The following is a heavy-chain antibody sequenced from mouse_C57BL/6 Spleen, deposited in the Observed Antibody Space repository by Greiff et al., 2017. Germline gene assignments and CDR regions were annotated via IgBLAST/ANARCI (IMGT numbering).Heavy chain of an antibody. V-gene: IGHV7-3*01. Sequence: EVKLVESGGGLVQPGGSLSLSCAASGFTFTDYYMSWVRQPPGKALEWLGFIRNKANGYTTEYSASVKGRFTISRDNSQSILYLQMNALRAEDSATYYCARSLEGYFDVWGTGTTVTVSS. CDR3: ARSLEGYFDV. CDR2: IRNKANGYTT. J-gene: IGHJ1*03. CDR1: GFTFTDYY.